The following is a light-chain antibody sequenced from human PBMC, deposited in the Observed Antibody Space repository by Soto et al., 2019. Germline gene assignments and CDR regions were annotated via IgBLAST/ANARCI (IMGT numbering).Light chain of an antibody. CDR3: CSYAGSDTYVV. V-gene: IGLV2-11*01. J-gene: IGLJ2*01. CDR1: SSDVAAYNY. CDR2: DVS. Sequence: QSALTQPRSVSGSPGQSVTISCTGTSSDVAAYNYVSWYQQHPGKAPKLLICDVSRRPSGVPDRFSGSKSGNTASLTISGLQAEDEADYYCCSYAGSDTYVVFGGGTKLTVL.